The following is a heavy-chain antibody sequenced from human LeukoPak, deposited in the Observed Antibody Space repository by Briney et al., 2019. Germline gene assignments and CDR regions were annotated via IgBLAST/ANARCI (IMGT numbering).Heavy chain of an antibody. V-gene: IGHV3-7*01. D-gene: IGHD6-19*01. Sequence: PGGSLRLSCAASGFTFSSYWMNWARQAPGKGLEWVASINHNGNVNYYVDSVKDRFTISRDNAKNSLYLQMSNLRAEDTAVYYCAKEEVFSSGWYSRAFDIWGQGTMVTVSS. CDR2: INHNGNVN. CDR1: GFTFSSYW. CDR3: AKEEVFSSGWYSRAFDI. J-gene: IGHJ3*02.